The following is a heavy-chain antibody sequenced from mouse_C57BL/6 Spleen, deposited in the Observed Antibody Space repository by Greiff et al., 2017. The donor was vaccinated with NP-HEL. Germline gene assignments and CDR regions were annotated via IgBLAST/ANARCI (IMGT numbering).Heavy chain of an antibody. CDR1: GFTFSSYT. J-gene: IGHJ4*01. CDR3: ARPYDYDAMDY. Sequence: DVQLVESGGGLVKPGGSLKLSCAASGFTFSSYTMSWVRQTPEKRLEWVATISGGGGNTYYPDSVKGRFNISRDNAKNTLYLQMSSLRSEDTALYYCARPYDYDAMDYWGQGTSVTVSS. CDR2: ISGGGGNT. V-gene: IGHV5-9*01. D-gene: IGHD6-5*01.